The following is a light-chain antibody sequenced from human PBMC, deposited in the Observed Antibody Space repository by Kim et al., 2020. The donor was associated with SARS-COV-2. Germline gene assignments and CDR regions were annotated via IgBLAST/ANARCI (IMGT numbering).Light chain of an antibody. CDR2: RDN. CDR3: QAWDSIIYV. J-gene: IGLJ1*01. CDR1: KLGDKY. V-gene: IGLV3-1*01. Sequence: SYELTQPPSVSVSPGQTASITCSGDKLGDKYASWYQQKPGQSPVVVIFRDNRRTSGIPERFSGSNSGNTATLTISGTQAMDEADYYCQAWDSIIYVFGTGTKVTVL.